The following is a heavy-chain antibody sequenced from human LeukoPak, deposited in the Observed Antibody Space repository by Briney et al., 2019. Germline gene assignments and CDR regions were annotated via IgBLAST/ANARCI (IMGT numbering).Heavy chain of an antibody. V-gene: IGHV1-2*02. CDR2: INPNSGGT. Sequence: ASVKVSCKASGYTFTGYYMHWVRQAPGQGLEWMGRINPNSGGTNYAQKFQGRVTMTRDTSISTAYMELSRLRSDDTAVYYCAREAFTGWLRSEGEFNWFDPWGQGTLVTVSS. CDR1: GYTFTGYY. CDR3: AREAFTGWLRSEGEFNWFDP. J-gene: IGHJ5*02. D-gene: IGHD5-12*01.